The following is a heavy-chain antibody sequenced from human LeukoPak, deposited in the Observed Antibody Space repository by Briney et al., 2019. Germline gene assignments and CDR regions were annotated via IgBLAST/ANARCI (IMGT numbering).Heavy chain of an antibody. CDR1: GYTFTSYY. Sequence: ASVNVSCKASGYTFTSYYIHWVRQAPGQGLEWMGIINPRGDYTTYAQNFQGRVTMTRDTSTSTIYMELSSLRSEDTAVYYCARSGYLVVTAYDAFDIWGQGTMVTVSS. CDR3: ARSGYLVVTAYDAFDI. D-gene: IGHD2-21*02. CDR2: INPRGDYT. V-gene: IGHV1-46*01. J-gene: IGHJ3*02.